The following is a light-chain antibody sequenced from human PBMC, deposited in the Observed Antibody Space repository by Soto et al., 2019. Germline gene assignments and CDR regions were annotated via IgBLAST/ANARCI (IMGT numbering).Light chain of an antibody. V-gene: IGKV1-27*01. CDR2: AAS. CDR1: LDIGTY. Sequence: DIQMTQSPSSLSASVEDRVTITCRASLDIGTYLVWYQQKAGKPPKVLIYAASTLQPGVPSRFSGSGSGTDFTLPISTLQPEDVATYYCQKYNRAPPWTFGQGTKVDLK. CDR3: QKYNRAPPWT. J-gene: IGKJ1*01.